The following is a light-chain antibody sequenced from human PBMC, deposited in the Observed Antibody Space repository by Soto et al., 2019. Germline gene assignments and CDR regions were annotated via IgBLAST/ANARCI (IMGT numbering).Light chain of an antibody. Sequence: SYELTQPPSVSVAPGWTASLTCGGNNIGSFNVHWYQQRPGQAPVLVMYYDNDRPSGIPERFSGSNSRNTATLTISGVEAGDEADYYCQVWDIGSDHPVFGGGTKLTVL. CDR3: QVWDIGSDHPV. CDR1: NIGSFN. J-gene: IGLJ2*01. CDR2: YDN. V-gene: IGLV3-21*04.